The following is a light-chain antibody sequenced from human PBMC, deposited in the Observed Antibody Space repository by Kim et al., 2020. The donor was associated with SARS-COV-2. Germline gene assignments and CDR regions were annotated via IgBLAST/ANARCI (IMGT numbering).Light chain of an antibody. CDR2: TDN. J-gene: IGLJ2*01. V-gene: IGLV1-44*01. CDR1: NSNIGSNA. Sequence: GTGVTISCSGSNSNIGSNAVNWYQQLPRTAPKLLIYTDNQRPSGVPDRFSGSKSGTSASLAISGLQSADEADYFCAVWDDSLNGPVFGGGTQLTVL. CDR3: AVWDDSLNGPV.